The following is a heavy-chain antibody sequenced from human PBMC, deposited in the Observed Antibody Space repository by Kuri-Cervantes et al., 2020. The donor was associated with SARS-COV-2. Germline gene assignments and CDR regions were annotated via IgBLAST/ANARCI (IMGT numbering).Heavy chain of an antibody. CDR3: ARFSRQGVRATTKVNYYYYYMDV. J-gene: IGHJ6*03. V-gene: IGHV1-69*13. CDR1: GGTFSSYA. Sequence: SVNVSCKASGGTFSSYAISWVRQAPGQGLEWMGGIIPIFGTANYAQKFQGRVTITADESTSTAYMELSSLRSEDTAVYYCARFSRQGVRATTKVNYYYYYMDVWGKGTTVTVSS. D-gene: IGHD1-26*01. CDR2: IIPIFGTA.